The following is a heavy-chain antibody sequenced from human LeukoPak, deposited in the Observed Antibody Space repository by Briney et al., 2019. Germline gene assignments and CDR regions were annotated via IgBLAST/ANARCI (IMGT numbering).Heavy chain of an antibody. J-gene: IGHJ5*02. CDR1: GDSFSSNSAA. CDR3: ARGYCTGGSCPNWFDP. Sequence: SQTLSLTCAISGDSFSSNSAAWNWIRQSPSRGLEWLGRTYYRSKWYNDYAISVKSRITINPDTSKKQFSLQLNSVTPEDTAVYYCARGYCTGGSCPNWFDPWGQGTLVTVSS. CDR2: TYYRSKWYN. D-gene: IGHD2-15*01. V-gene: IGHV6-1*01.